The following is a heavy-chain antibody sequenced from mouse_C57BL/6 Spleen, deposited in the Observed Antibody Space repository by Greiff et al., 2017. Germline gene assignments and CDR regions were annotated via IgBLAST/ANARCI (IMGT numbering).Heavy chain of an antibody. CDR3: ARGNYGNSWYFDV. Sequence: EVKLLESGGGLVQPGGSLKLSCSASGIDFSRYWMSWVRRAPGKGLEWIGEINPDSSTINYAPSLKDKFIISRDNAKNTLYLQMSKVRSEDTALYYCARGNYGNSWYFDVWGTGTTVTVSS. J-gene: IGHJ1*03. CDR1: GIDFSRYW. CDR2: INPDSSTI. V-gene: IGHV4-1*01. D-gene: IGHD2-1*01.